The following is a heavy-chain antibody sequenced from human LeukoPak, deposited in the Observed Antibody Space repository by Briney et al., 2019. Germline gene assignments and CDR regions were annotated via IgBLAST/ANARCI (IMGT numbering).Heavy chain of an antibody. J-gene: IGHJ5*01. CDR2: INHSGAT. CDR3: ARGSPKHDS. CDR1: GGSFSGNN. V-gene: IGHV4-34*01. Sequence: SEILSLTCAVYGGSFSGNNWNWIRQPPGKGLEWIGEINHSGATKYNPSLKSRLTISVDPSKNQFSLKLKSVTAADTAVYYCARGSPKHDSWGQGTPVTVSS.